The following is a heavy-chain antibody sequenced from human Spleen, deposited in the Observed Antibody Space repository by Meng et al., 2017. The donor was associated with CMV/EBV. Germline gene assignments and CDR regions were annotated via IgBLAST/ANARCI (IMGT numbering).Heavy chain of an antibody. V-gene: IGHV3-23*01. J-gene: IGHJ4*02. Sequence: GESLKISCAASGFTFSTYAMSWVRQAPGKGLEWVSDISGSRGGTHYAHSVNGRFTISRDNSKNTLYLQMNSLRAEDTAVYYCAKDLGNSSHRFDYWGQGTLVTVSS. CDR2: ISGSRGGT. CDR1: GFTFSTYA. D-gene: IGHD2-2*01. CDR3: AKDLGNSSHRFDY.